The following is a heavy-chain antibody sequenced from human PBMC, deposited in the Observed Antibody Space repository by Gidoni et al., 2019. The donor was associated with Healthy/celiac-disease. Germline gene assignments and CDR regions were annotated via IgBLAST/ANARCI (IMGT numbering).Heavy chain of an antibody. V-gene: IGHV3-33*01. CDR1: GFTFSSYG. J-gene: IGHJ3*02. CDR2: IWYDGSNK. Sequence: QVQLVESGGGVVQPGRSLRLSCAASGFTFSSYGMPWVRQAPGKGLEWGAVIWYDGSNKYYADSVKGRFTISRDNSKNTLYLQMNSLRAEDTAVYYCARDGRRYYYDSSGYRDAFDIWGQGTMVTVSS. D-gene: IGHD3-22*01. CDR3: ARDGRRYYYDSSGYRDAFDI.